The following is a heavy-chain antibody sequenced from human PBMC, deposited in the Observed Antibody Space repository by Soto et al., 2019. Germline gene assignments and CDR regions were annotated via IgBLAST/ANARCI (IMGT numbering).Heavy chain of an antibody. CDR3: ARQGADYYDSSGYYYADYYYGMDV. V-gene: IGHV5-51*01. D-gene: IGHD3-22*01. J-gene: IGHJ6*02. CDR2: IYPGDSDT. CDR1: GYSFTSYW. Sequence: PGESLKISCNGSGYSFTSYWIGWVRQMPGKGLEWMGIIYPGDSDTRYSPSFQGQVTISADKSISTAYLQWSSLKASDTAMYYCARQGADYYDSSGYYYADYYYGMDVWGQGTTVTVSS.